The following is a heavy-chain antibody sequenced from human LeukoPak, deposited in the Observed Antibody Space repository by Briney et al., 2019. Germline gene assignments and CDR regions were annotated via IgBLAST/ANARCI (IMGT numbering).Heavy chain of an antibody. V-gene: IGHV3-30-3*01. CDR1: GFTFSSYA. CDR2: ISYDGSNK. CDR3: ARDPTFDFRADY. J-gene: IGHJ4*02. Sequence: PGGSLRLSCAASGFTFSSYAMPWVRQAPGKGLEWVAVISYDGSNKYYADSVKGRFTISRDNSKNTLYLQMNSLRAEDTAVYYCARDPTFDFRADYWGQGTLVTVSS. D-gene: IGHD3-3*01.